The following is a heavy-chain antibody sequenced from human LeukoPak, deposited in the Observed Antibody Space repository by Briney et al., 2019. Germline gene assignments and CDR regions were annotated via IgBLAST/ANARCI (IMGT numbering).Heavy chain of an antibody. J-gene: IGHJ4*02. CDR1: GFTFSSYS. CDR3: ARDYGDLPARVPYFDY. Sequence: PGGSLRLSCAASGFTFSSYSMNWVRQAPGKGLEWVSYITCSSSIIYYADSVKGRFTISRDNAKNSLYLQMKSLRDEDTAIYYCARDYGDLPARVPYFDYWGQGALVT. CDR2: ITCSSSII. D-gene: IGHD4-17*01. V-gene: IGHV3-48*02.